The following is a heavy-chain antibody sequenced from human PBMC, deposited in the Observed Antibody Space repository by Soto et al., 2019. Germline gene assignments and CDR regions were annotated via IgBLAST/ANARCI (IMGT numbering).Heavy chain of an antibody. CDR3: ARCDIVTGNFPIDY. V-gene: IGHV1-18*01. D-gene: IGHD3-9*01. CDR2: ISGYNGKT. CDR1: GYTFASFG. Sequence: QVQLLQSGPEVKKPGASVKHSGKASGYTFASFGVAWVRQAPGQGLEWMGWISGYNGKTNVAQRFQGRVTMTTDTSTSTAYMELRTMRSDDTATYFCARCDIVTGNFPIDYWGQGTLVTVSS. J-gene: IGHJ4*02.